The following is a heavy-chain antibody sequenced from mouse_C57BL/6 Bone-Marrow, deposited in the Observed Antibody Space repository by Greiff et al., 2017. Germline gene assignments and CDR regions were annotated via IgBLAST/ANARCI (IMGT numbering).Heavy chain of an antibody. J-gene: IGHJ1*03. Sequence: QVQLQQSGPELVKPGASVKLSCKASGYTFTSYDINWVKQRPGQGLEWIGWIYPRAGSTKYNELFTGKATLTVDTSSSTAYMELHSLTSEDSAVYFCARDYGSSYWYFDVWGTGTTVTVSS. D-gene: IGHD1-1*01. V-gene: IGHV1-85*01. CDR2: IYPRAGST. CDR3: ARDYGSSYWYFDV. CDR1: GYTFTSYD.